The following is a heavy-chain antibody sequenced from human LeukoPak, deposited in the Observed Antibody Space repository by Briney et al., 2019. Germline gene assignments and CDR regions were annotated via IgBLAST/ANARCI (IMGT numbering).Heavy chain of an antibody. Sequence: GGSLRLSCAASGFTSSTYWMSWARQAPGKGLEWVASIKEDGSETYYVDSVKGRFTLSRDNAKNSLYLQMNSLRADDPAVYYCARDRDSRWDFDLWGRGTLVTVAS. CDR2: IKEDGSET. J-gene: IGHJ2*01. CDR3: ARDRDSRWDFDL. CDR1: GFTSSTYW. D-gene: IGHD3-22*01. V-gene: IGHV3-7*01.